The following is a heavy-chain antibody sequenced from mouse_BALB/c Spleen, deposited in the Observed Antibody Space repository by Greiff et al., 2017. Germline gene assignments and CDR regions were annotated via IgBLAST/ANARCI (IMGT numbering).Heavy chain of an antibody. D-gene: IGHD2-3*01. CDR2: IAPGSGST. J-gene: IGHJ4*01. Sequence: ELVKPGASVKLSCKASGYTFTSYWINWIKQRPGQGLEWIGRIAPGSGSTYYNEMFKGKATLTVDTSSSTAYIQLSSLSSEDSAVYFCARGDGYYAMDYWGQGTSVTVSS. V-gene: IGHV1S41*01. CDR3: ARGDGYYAMDY. CDR1: GYTFTSYW.